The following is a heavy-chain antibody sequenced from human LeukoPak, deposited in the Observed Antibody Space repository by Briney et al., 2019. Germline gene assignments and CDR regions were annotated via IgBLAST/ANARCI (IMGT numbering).Heavy chain of an antibody. J-gene: IGHJ5*01. CDR2: IYYSGST. D-gene: IGHD5-24*01. CDR1: GGSISSYY. V-gene: IGHV4-59*01. CDR3: ARDRSGWDGYNKGWFDS. Sequence: SETLSLTCTVSGGSISSYYWSWIRQPPGKGLEWIGYIYYSGSTNYNPSLKSRVTISVDTSKNQFSLKLSSVTAADTAVYYCARDRSGWDGYNKGWFDSWGQGTLVTVSS.